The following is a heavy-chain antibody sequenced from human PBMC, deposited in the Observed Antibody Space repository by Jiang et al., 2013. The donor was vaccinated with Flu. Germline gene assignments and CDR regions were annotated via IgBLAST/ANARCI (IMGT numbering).Heavy chain of an antibody. CDR1: GGSLSGYH. Sequence: GPGLVKSWETLSLTCTVSGGSLSGYHWSWIRQPPGKGLEWIGHIHYTGSTNYNPSLKSRLTISVDTSRNQFSLRLSSVTAADTAVYYCARLKYGDYVGYWFDPWGQGTL. J-gene: IGHJ5*02. V-gene: IGHV4-59*08. CDR2: IHYTGST. CDR3: ARLKYGDYVGYWFDP. D-gene: IGHD4-17*01.